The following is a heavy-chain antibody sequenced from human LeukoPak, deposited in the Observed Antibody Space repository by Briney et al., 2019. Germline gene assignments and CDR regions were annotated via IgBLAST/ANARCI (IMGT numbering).Heavy chain of an antibody. J-gene: IGHJ6*03. CDR3: RGWFGESTGVYYYYMDV. CDR2: IRSTANGYAT. V-gene: IGHV3-73*01. Sequence: GGSLRLSCAASGFTFSGSALHWVRQASGKGLEWVGRIRSTANGYATAYAASVKGRFTISRDDSKNTAYLQMNSLKTEDTAVYYCRGWFGESTGVYYYYMDVWGKGTTVTISS. CDR1: GFTFSGSA. D-gene: IGHD3-10*01.